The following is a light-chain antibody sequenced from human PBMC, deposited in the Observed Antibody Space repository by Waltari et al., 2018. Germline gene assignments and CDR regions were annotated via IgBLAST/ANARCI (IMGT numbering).Light chain of an antibody. Sequence: QSALTQPPSASGSPGQSVTISCTGTSSDLGDYNYVPRYQPHPGNAPKRMLFEVSKPPSGVPDRFSGSKSGNTASLTVSGLQAEDEADYYCSSYAGSNNVVFGGGTKLTVL. CDR3: SSYAGSNNVV. J-gene: IGLJ2*01. V-gene: IGLV2-8*01. CDR2: EVS. CDR1: SSDLGDYNY.